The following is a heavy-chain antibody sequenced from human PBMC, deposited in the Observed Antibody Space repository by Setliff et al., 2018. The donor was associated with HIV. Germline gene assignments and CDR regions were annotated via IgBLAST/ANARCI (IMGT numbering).Heavy chain of an antibody. D-gene: IGHD6-13*01. Sequence: PSETLSLTCTVSGGSISSGSYYWSWIRQPAGKGLEWIGHIYTSGSTNYNPSLKSRVTISLDTSKNQFSLRLSSVSAADTAVYYCARFAAAGAPGPTDFAYWGQGTLVTVSS. CDR2: IYTSGST. J-gene: IGHJ4*02. V-gene: IGHV4-61*09. CDR1: GGSISSGSYY. CDR3: ARFAAAGAPGPTDFAY.